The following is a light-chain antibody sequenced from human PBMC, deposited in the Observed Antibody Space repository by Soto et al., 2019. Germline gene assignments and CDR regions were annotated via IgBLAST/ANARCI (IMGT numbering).Light chain of an antibody. CDR1: SGHSNYA. CDR3: QTWDTGIHI. V-gene: IGLV4-69*01. Sequence: QSVLTQSPSASASLGASVKLTCTLSSGHSNYAIAWHQQQPEKGPRFLMKLNSAGSHSKGDGIPDRSSGSSSGAERYLTISTLQSEDEADYYCQTWDTGIHIFGGGTKLTVL. CDR2: LNSAGSH. J-gene: IGLJ2*01.